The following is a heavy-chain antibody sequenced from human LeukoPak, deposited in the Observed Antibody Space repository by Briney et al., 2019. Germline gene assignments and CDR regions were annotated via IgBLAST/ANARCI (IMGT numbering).Heavy chain of an antibody. CDR2: ISPNSGGT. CDR3: ARVMRDILTGYELGGVDY. CDR1: GYTFIDYY. Sequence: GASVKVSCKASGYTFIDYYMHWVRQAPGQGLEWMGWISPNSGGTNYAQKFQGRVTMTRDTSISTAYMELSRLRSDDTAVYYCARVMRDILTGYELGGVDYWGQGTLVTVSS. J-gene: IGHJ4*02. V-gene: IGHV1-2*02. D-gene: IGHD3-9*01.